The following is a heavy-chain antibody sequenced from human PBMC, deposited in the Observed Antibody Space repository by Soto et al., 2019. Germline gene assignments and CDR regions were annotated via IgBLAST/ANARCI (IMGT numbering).Heavy chain of an antibody. Sequence: EVQLVESGGGLVQPGGSLRLSCAASGFTFSSYDMHWVRQATGKGLEWVSAIGTAGDTYYPGSVKGRFTISRENAKNSLYLQMNSLRAGDTAVYYCARGHYCSSTSCPGRAGYMDVWGKGTTVTVSS. D-gene: IGHD2-2*01. V-gene: IGHV3-13*01. CDR1: GFTFSSYD. CDR3: ARGHYCSSTSCPGRAGYMDV. J-gene: IGHJ6*03. CDR2: IGTAGDT.